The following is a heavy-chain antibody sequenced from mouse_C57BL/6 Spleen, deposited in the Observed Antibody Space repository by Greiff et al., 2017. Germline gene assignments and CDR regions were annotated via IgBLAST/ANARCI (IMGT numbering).Heavy chain of an antibody. Sequence: VQLQQPGAELVRPGSSVKLSCKASGYTFTSYWMHWVKQRPIQGLEWIGNIDPSDSETHYNQKFKDKATLTVDKSSSTAYMQLSSLTSEDSAVYYCARGGYGSYAMDYWGQGTSVTVSS. V-gene: IGHV1-52*01. CDR2: IDPSDSET. J-gene: IGHJ4*01. CDR3: ARGGYGSYAMDY. D-gene: IGHD1-1*01. CDR1: GYTFTSYW.